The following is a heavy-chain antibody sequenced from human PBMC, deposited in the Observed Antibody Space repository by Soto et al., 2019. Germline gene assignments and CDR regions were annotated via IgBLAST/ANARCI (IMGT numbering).Heavy chain of an antibody. CDR3: ARLSFSYGVDV. V-gene: IGHV4-4*02. CDR1: GGSIISANC. CDR2: IYHGGST. Sequence: SETLSLTCAVSGGSIISANCLTLFRQPPGKGLEWIGEIYHGGSTSYNPSLKSRVTLSLDKFKNHFSLNLTSVTAADTAVYYCARLSFSYGVDVWGQGTTVTVSS. J-gene: IGHJ6*02.